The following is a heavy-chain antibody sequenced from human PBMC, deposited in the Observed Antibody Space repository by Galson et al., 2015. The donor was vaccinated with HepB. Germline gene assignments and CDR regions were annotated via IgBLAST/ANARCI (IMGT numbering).Heavy chain of an antibody. Sequence: SLRLSCAASGFTFRSYSMNWVRQAPGKGLEWVSYISGTSSTIYSADSVKGRFTISRDNAKNSLYLQMNSLRDEDTAVYYCARGYYDTSGAIDYWGQGTLVTVSS. D-gene: IGHD3-22*01. CDR3: ARGYYDTSGAIDY. CDR1: GFTFRSYS. CDR2: ISGTSSTI. V-gene: IGHV3-48*02. J-gene: IGHJ4*02.